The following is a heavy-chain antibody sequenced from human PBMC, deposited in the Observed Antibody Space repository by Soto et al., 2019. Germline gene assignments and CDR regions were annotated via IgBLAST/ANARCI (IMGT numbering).Heavy chain of an antibody. CDR2: ISAYNYNT. CDR3: ARVVGALGHGFDP. Sequence: QVQLVQSGAEVKKPGASVRVSCKASGYTFTSYGLSWVRQAPGQGLEWMGRISAYNYNTNYAQKLQGRVTITTDTSTSTAYMELRSLRSDDTAVYSCARVVGALGHGFDPWGQGTLVTVSS. J-gene: IGHJ5*02. V-gene: IGHV1-18*01. CDR1: GYTFTSYG. D-gene: IGHD1-26*01.